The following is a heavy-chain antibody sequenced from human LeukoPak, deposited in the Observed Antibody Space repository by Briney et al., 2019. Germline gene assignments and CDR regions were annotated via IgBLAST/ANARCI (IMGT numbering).Heavy chain of an antibody. D-gene: IGHD5-18*01. CDR1: GGSISSYY. Sequence: SETLSLTCTVSGGSISSYYWSWIRQPPGKGLEWIGYIYYSGSTNYNPSLKSRVTISVDTSKNQFSLKLSSVTAADTAVYYCAREGYSIEHYYTYGMDVWGQGTTVTVSS. J-gene: IGHJ6*02. V-gene: IGHV4-59*01. CDR2: IYYSGST. CDR3: AREGYSIEHYYTYGMDV.